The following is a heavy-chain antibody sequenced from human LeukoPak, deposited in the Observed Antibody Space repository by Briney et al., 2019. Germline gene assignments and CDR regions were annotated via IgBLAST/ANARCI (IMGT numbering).Heavy chain of an antibody. CDR3: ARGRNNWNYVLNY. V-gene: IGHV1-46*01. J-gene: IGHJ4*02. CDR2: INPSGGST. CDR1: GYTFTSYY. D-gene: IGHD1-7*01. Sequence: EASVKVSCKASGYTFTSYYMHWVRQAPGQGLEWMGIINPSGGSTSYAQKFQGRVTMTTDTSTSTAYMELRSLRSDDTAVYYCARGRNNWNYVLNYWGQGTLVTVSS.